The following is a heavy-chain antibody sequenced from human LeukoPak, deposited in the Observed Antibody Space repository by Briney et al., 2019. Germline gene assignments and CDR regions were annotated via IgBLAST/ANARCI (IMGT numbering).Heavy chain of an antibody. J-gene: IGHJ6*03. CDR2: IIPIFGTA. V-gene: IGHV1-69*05. CDR3: ASGGIAARPDYYYHYMDV. CDR1: GGTFSSYA. Sequence: SVKVSCKASGGTFSSYAISWVRQAPGQGLGWMGGIIPIFGTANYAQKFQGRVTTTTDESTSTAYMELSSLRSEDTAVYYCASGGIAARPDYYYHYMDVWGKGTTVTVSS. D-gene: IGHD6-6*01.